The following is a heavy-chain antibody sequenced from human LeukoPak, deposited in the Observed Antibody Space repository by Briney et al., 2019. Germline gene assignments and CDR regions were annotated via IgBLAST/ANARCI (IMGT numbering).Heavy chain of an antibody. D-gene: IGHD2-15*01. CDR2: IYYSGST. V-gene: IGHV4-39*07. CDR1: GGSISSSSYY. Sequence: SETLSLTCTVSGGSISSSSYYWGWIRQPPGKGLEWIGSIYYSGSTYYNPSLKSRVTISVDTSKNQFSLKLSSVTAADTAVYYCARTRGPSDIGWFDPWGQGTLVTVSS. J-gene: IGHJ5*02. CDR3: ARTRGPSDIGWFDP.